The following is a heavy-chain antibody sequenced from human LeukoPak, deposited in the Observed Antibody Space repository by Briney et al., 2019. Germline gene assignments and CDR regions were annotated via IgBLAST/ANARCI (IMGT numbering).Heavy chain of an antibody. Sequence: SVRVSCKASGGTFSSYAISWVRQAPGQGLEWMGGIIPIFGTANYAQKFQGRVTITADKSTSTAYMELSSLRSEDTAVYYCARVSSSWYQDWYFDLWGRGTLVTVSS. D-gene: IGHD6-13*01. CDR1: GGTFSSYA. J-gene: IGHJ2*01. CDR2: IIPIFGTA. V-gene: IGHV1-69*06. CDR3: ARVSSSWYQDWYFDL.